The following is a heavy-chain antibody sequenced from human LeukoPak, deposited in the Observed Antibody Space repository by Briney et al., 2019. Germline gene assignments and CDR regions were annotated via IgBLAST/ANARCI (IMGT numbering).Heavy chain of an antibody. CDR1: GFTFSSYG. V-gene: IGHV3-33*01. D-gene: IGHD3-10*01. CDR2: IWYDGSNK. Sequence: GGSLRLSCAASGFTFSSYGMHWVRQAPGKGLEWVAVIWYDGSNKYYADSVKGRFTISRDNSKNTLYLQMNSLRAEDTAVYYCARELVRPYYYGSTYYYGMDVWGQGTTVTVSS. CDR3: ARELVRPYYYGSTYYYGMDV. J-gene: IGHJ6*02.